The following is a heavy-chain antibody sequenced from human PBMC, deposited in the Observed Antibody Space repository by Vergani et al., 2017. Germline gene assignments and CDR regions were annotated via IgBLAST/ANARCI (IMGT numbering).Heavy chain of an antibody. V-gene: IGHV1-24*01. CDR3: ATRPKLLGFGEKTNWFDP. CDR2: FDPEDGET. D-gene: IGHD3-10*01. J-gene: IGHJ5*02. CDR1: GYTLTELS. Sequence: QVQLVQSGAEVKKPGASVKVSCKVSGYTLTELSMHWVRQAPGKGLEWMGGFDPEDGETIYAQKFQGRVTMTEDTSTDTAYMELSSLRSEDTAVYYCATRPKLLGFGEKTNWFDPWGQGTLVTVSS.